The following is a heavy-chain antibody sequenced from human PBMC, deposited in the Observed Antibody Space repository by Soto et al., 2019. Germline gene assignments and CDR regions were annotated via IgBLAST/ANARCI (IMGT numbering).Heavy chain of an antibody. V-gene: IGHV4-31*03. Sequence: SDTLSLTCTVSGGAISSGGYYWSWIRHHPGKGLEWIGYIYYSGSTYYNPSLKSRVTISVDTSKNQFSLKLSSVTAADTAVYYCARAWRGYSYGLIDYWGQGTLVTVS. J-gene: IGHJ4*02. CDR3: ARAWRGYSYGLIDY. CDR2: IYYSGST. D-gene: IGHD5-18*01. CDR1: GGAISSGGYY.